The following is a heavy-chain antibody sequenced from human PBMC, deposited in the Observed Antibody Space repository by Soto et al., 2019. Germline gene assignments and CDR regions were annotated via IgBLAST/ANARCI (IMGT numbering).Heavy chain of an antibody. V-gene: IGHV3-30-3*01. CDR3: TKTPSDFWSGYYTAYYYYGMDV. D-gene: IGHD3-3*01. CDR1: GFTFSSYA. CDR2: ISYDGSNK. J-gene: IGHJ6*02. Sequence: QVQLVESGGGVVQPGRSLRLSCAASGFTFSSYAMHWVRQAPGKGLEWVAVISYDGSNKYYADSVKGRFTISRDNSKNTLYLQMNSLRAEDTAVYYCTKTPSDFWSGYYTAYYYYGMDVWGQGTTVTVSS.